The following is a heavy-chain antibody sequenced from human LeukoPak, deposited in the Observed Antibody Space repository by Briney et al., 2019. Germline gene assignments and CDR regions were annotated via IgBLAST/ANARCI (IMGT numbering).Heavy chain of an antibody. V-gene: IGHV1-18*01. CDR2: ISAYNGNT. CDR3: ARDGPAYYYDSSGYPPDY. Sequence: ASVKVSCKASGYTFTSYGISWVRQAPGQGLEWMGWISAYNGNTNYAQKLQGRVTMTTDTSTSTAYMELRSLRSDDTAVYYCARDGPAYYYDSSGYPPDYWGQGTQVTVSS. D-gene: IGHD3-22*01. J-gene: IGHJ4*02. CDR1: GYTFTSYG.